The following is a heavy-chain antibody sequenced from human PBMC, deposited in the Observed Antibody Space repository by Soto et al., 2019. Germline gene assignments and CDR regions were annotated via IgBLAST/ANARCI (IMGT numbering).Heavy chain of an antibody. CDR1: GSSHASGKVG. Sequence: VTPTGTLALTCSVCGSSHASGKVGVTGIRQPPRKSLEWLAHIFSNVEKSYRTSLKDRLTISEDTSKSQVVLTMTNVDPVDTATYYFAQILFGRSVAGGYFYMDVWGKGTTVTVSS. V-gene: IGHV2-26*01. J-gene: IGHJ6*03. D-gene: IGHD6-19*01. CDR3: AQILFGRSVAGGYFYMDV. CDR2: IFSNVEK.